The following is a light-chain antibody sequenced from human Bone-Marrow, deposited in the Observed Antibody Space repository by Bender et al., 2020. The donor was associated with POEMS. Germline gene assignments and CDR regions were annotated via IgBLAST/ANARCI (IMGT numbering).Light chain of an antibody. CDR2: YDR. Sequence: SYVLTQPPSVSVAPGKTASITCGGNNIGSRGVDWYQQKPGQAPVLVIYYDRDRPSGIPERISGSRSGTTVTLTISGVQAEDEADYYCLSADTSGNWVFGGGTKLAVL. CDR3: LSADTSGNWV. J-gene: IGLJ3*02. CDR1: NIGSRG. V-gene: IGLV3-21*01.